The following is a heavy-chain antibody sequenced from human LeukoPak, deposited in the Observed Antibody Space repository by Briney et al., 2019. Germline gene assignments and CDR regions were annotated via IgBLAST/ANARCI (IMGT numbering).Heavy chain of an antibody. D-gene: IGHD1-20*01. V-gene: IGHV4-39*01. CDR3: AKNNSDRDRFNGIDV. Sequence: PAETLSLTCLVSGGSISSRSYYWAWIRQPPGKGLEWIGSVYYSGTTYYHPSLQSRVTISVDTSKHQFSLNLRSLTAADTAVYYCAKNNSDRDRFNGIDVWGQGTTVTVSS. CDR1: GGSISSRSYY. CDR2: VYYSGTT. J-gene: IGHJ6*02.